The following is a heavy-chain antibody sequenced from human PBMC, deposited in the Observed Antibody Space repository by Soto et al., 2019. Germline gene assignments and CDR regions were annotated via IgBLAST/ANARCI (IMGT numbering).Heavy chain of an antibody. V-gene: IGHV3-30*03. Sequence: QVQLVESGGGVVQPGRSLRLSCAASGFTFSSYGMHWVRQAPGKGLEWVAVISYDGRNKYYADSVKGRFTISRDNSRNTFSLQMNSLGGEDTAVYYCARDKGGVGPTYSGPYSRGTTVTTHYAFDLGGQGTMVTVSS. CDR1: GFTFSSYG. D-gene: IGHD4-17*01. J-gene: IGHJ3*01. CDR2: ISYDGRNK. CDR3: ARDKGGVGPTYSGPYSRGTTVTTHYAFDL.